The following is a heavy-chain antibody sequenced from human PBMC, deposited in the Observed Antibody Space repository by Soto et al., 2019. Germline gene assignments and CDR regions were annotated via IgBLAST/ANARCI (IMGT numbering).Heavy chain of an antibody. CDR1: GFTFSSYG. Sequence: QVQLVESGGGVVQPGRSLRLSCAASGFTFSSYGMHWVRQAPGKGLEWVAVISYDGSNKYYADSVKGRFTISRDNSKNTLYLQMNSLRAEDTAVYYCAKPLGYDYYYYGMDVWGQETTVTVSS. J-gene: IGHJ6*02. CDR3: AKPLGYDYYYYGMDV. CDR2: ISYDGSNK. D-gene: IGHD5-12*01. V-gene: IGHV3-30*18.